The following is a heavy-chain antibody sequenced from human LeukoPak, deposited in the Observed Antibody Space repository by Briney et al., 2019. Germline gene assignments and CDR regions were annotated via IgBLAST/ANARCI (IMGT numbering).Heavy chain of an antibody. J-gene: IGHJ3*02. Sequence: PGGSLRLSCAASGFTVSSNYMSWVRQAPGKGLEWVSVINSGGSTYYADSVKGRFTISRDNSKNTLYLQMNSLRAEDTAVYYCAIGASQDWGYAFDIWGQGTMVTVSS. CDR2: INSGGST. CDR3: AIGASQDWGYAFDI. CDR1: GFTVSSNY. V-gene: IGHV3-53*01. D-gene: IGHD7-27*01.